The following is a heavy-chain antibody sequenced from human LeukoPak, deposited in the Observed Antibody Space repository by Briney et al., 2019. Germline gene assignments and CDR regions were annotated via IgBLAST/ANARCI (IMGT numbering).Heavy chain of an antibody. CDR2: IYWYDDK. Sequence: ESGPTLVKPTQTLTLTCSFSGFSLTTRGVGVAWIRQPPAKALEWLALIYWYDDKAYSPSLKHRLTITKDTSKNQVVLTMTNMDPVDTATYFCALRPKSGANWFDPWGQGTLVTVSS. V-gene: IGHV2-5*01. CDR1: GFSLTTRGVG. D-gene: IGHD1-26*01. J-gene: IGHJ5*02. CDR3: ALRPKSGANWFDP.